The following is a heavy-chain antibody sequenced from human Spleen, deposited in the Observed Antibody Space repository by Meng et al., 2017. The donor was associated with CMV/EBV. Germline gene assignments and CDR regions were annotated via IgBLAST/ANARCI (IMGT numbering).Heavy chain of an antibody. D-gene: IGHD3-3*01. CDR2: ISAYNGNT. J-gene: IGHJ6*02. CDR1: GYTFTSYG. CDR3: ARVDFWSGYYSPYYYGMDV. Sequence: ASVKVSCKASGYTFTSYGISWVRQAPGQGLEWMGWISAYNGNTNYAQKLKGRVTMTTDTSTSTAYMELRSLRSDDTAVYYCARVDFWSGYYSPYYYGMDVWGQGTTVTVSS. V-gene: IGHV1-18*01.